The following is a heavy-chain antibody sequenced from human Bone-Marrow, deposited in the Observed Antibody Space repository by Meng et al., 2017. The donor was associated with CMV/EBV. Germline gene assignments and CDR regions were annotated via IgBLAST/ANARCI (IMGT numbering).Heavy chain of an antibody. V-gene: IGHV1-69*02. Sequence: SVKVSCKASGGTFSSYTISWVRQAPGQGLEWMGRIIPILGIANYAQKFQGRVTITADKSTSTAYMELSSLRFEDTAVYYCARPHITIPDRLFSYAMDVWGQGTTVTVSS. CDR1: GGTFSSYT. D-gene: IGHD3-10*01. CDR2: IIPILGIA. J-gene: IGHJ6*02. CDR3: ARPHITIPDRLFSYAMDV.